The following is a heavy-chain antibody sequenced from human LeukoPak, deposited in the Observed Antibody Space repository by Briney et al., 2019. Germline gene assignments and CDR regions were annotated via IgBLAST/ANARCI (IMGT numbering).Heavy chain of an antibody. V-gene: IGHV4-59*01. Sequence: NPSETLSLTCTVSGGSISSYYWSWIRQPPGKGLEWIGYIYYSGSTNYNPSLKSRVTISVDTSKNQFSLKLSSVTAADTAVYYCASGPVTAPSQFDYWGQGTLVTVSS. J-gene: IGHJ4*02. CDR1: GGSISSYY. CDR2: IYYSGST. CDR3: ASGPVTAPSQFDY. D-gene: IGHD2-21*02.